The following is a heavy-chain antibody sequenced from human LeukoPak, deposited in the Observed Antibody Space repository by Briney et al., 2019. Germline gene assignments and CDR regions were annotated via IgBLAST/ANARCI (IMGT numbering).Heavy chain of an antibody. CDR3: ARDLHYYVAMDL. D-gene: IGHD3-10*02. Sequence: GGSLRLSCEASGFTFSAYAMTGVRQAPGKGLEWVSSIGSDNKPHYSESVKGRFAISRDNSKNMLFLQLNSLRAEDTALYYCARDLHYYVAMDLWGQGTTVTVSS. V-gene: IGHV3-23*01. J-gene: IGHJ6*02. CDR1: GFTFSAYA. CDR2: IGSDNKP.